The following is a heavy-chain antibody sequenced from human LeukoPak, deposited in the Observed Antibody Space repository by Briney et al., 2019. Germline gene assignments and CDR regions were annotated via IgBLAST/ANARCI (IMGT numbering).Heavy chain of an antibody. CDR1: GFTFSTCW. D-gene: IGHD6-19*01. CDR3: ARATRIYSSGWYYSFDY. Sequence: GGSLRLSCAASGFTFSTCWMHWVRQAPGKGLVWVSDINVDGSGATYADSVKGRFTISRDNAKNTLYLHMNSLRAEDTAVYYCARATRIYSSGWYYSFDYWGQGTLVTVSS. J-gene: IGHJ4*02. CDR2: INVDGSGA. V-gene: IGHV3-74*01.